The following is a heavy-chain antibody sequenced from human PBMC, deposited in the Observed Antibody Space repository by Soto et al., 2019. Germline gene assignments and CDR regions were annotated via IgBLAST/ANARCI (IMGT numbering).Heavy chain of an antibody. J-gene: IGHJ6*03. V-gene: IGHV3-15*01. D-gene: IGHD4-4*01. CDR3: TTVSVTTTLYYYYYYMDV. CDR2: IKSKTDGGTT. Sequence: GGSLRLSCAASGFTFSNAWMSWVRQAPGKGLEWVGRIKSKTDGGTTDYAAPVKGRFTISRDDSKNTLYLQMNSLKTEDTAVYYCTTVSVTTTLYYYYYYMDVWGKGTTVTVSS. CDR1: GFTFSNAW.